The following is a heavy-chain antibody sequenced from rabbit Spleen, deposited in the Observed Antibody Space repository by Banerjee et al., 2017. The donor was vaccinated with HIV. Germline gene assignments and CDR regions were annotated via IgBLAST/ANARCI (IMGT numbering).Heavy chain of an antibody. CDR2: VDVIKSGRT. J-gene: IGHJ3*01. CDR3: ARDLDGVIGWNFGW. D-gene: IGHD4-1*01. CDR1: GLDLSNNYW. Sequence: QEQLVESGGDLVKPGASLTLTCKGSGLDLSNNYWICWVRQAPGKGLEWIACVDVIKSGRTYYASWAKGRFTISKTSSTTVTLQMTSLTAADTATYFCARDLDGVIGWNFGWWGQGTLVTVS. V-gene: IGHV1S45*01.